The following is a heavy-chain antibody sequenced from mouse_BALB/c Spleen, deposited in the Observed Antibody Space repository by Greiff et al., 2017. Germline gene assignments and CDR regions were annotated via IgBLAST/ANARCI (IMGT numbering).Heavy chain of an antibody. CDR1: GYTFTSYT. J-gene: IGHJ4*01. CDR2: INPSSGYT. Sequence: QVQLQQSAAELARPGASVKMSCKASGYTFTSYTMHWVKQRPGQGLEWIGYINPSSGYTEYNQKFKDKTTLTADKSSSTAYMQLSSLTSEDSAVYYCARSRGNYAMDYWGQGTSVTVSS. V-gene: IGHV1-4*02. D-gene: IGHD2-14*01. CDR3: ARSRGNYAMDY.